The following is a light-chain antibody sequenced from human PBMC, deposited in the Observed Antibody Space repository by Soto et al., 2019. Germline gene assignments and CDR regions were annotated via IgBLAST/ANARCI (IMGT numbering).Light chain of an antibody. Sequence: QSVLTQPPSASGTPGQRITISCSGSSSNIGSNIVNWYHQLPGTAPKLLIYSNDQRPSGVPDRFSGSKSGTSASLAISGLQSEDETDYYCAAWDDSLIGPVFGGGTKVTVL. V-gene: IGLV1-44*01. CDR3: AAWDDSLIGPV. CDR2: SND. J-gene: IGLJ3*02. CDR1: SSNIGSNI.